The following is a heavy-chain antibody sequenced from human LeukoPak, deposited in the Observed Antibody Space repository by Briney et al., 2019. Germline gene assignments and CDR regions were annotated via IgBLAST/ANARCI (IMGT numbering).Heavy chain of an antibody. Sequence: SGTLSLTCTVSGGSISSYYWSWIRQPPGKGLEWIGYIYYSGSTNYNPSLKSRVTISVDTSKNQFSLKLSSVTAADTAVYYCARAGHGDYVDYWGQGTLVTVSS. CDR3: ARAGHGDYVDY. V-gene: IGHV4-59*01. CDR1: GGSISSYY. D-gene: IGHD4-17*01. CDR2: IYYSGST. J-gene: IGHJ4*02.